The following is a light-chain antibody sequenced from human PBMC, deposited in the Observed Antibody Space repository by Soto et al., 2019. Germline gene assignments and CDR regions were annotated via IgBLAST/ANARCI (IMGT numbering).Light chain of an antibody. Sequence: EIVLTQSPATLSVSPGERATLSCRASQSVSSNLAWYQQKPGRAPRLLIYAASTRATGVPARFSGSGSGTEFTLTISSLQSEDCAVYFCQQYNNWPYTFGQGTKVDI. V-gene: IGKV3-15*01. CDR2: AAS. J-gene: IGKJ2*01. CDR3: QQYNNWPYT. CDR1: QSVSSN.